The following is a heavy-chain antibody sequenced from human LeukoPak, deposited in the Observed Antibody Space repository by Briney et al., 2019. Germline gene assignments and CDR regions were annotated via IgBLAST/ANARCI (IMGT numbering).Heavy chain of an antibody. CDR3: TREDYYYASGH. V-gene: IGHV3-11*04. D-gene: IGHD3-10*01. J-gene: IGHJ4*02. CDR2: ISSGGDII. CDR1: GFTFTDHY. Sequence: GGSLRLSCAASGFTFTDHYMSWVRQAPGKGLEWVSYISSGGDIIYYADSVKGRFTISRDNAKDSLFLQMNSLRAEDTAVYYCTREDYYYASGHWAQGTLVTVSS.